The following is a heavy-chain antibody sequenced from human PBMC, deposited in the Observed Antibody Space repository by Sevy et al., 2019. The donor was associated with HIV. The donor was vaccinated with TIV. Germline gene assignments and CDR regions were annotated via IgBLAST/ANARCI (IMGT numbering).Heavy chain of an antibody. J-gene: IGHJ4*02. CDR3: ARGPWDSSGYFDY. D-gene: IGHD3-22*01. V-gene: IGHV5-51*01. CDR2: IYPGGSDT. Sequence: GESLKISCKGSGYSFASYWIGWVRQMPGKGLEWMGIIYPGGSDTRYSPSFQGQVTISADKSISTAYLQWSSLKASDTAMYYCARGPWDSSGYFDYWGQGTLVTVSS. CDR1: GYSFASYW.